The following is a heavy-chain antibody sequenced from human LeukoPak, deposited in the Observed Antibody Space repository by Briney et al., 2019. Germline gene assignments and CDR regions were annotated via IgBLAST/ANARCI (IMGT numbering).Heavy chain of an antibody. J-gene: IGHJ4*02. CDR1: GGSFSDYY. CDR2: IYYSGST. V-gene: IGHV4-34*01. CDR3: ARAPEYGLYYFDY. Sequence: PSETLSLTCAVYGGSFSDYYWSWIRQPPGKGLEWIGNIYYSGSTYYNPSLKSRVSISVDTSKNQFSLKLTSVTAADTAVYYCARAPEYGLYYFDYWGQGTLVTVSS. D-gene: IGHD1-14*01.